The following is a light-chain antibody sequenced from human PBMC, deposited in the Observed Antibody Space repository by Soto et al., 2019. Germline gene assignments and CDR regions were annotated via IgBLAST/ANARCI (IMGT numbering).Light chain of an antibody. CDR3: QQYNNWPYT. CDR1: QSVSSN. CDR2: GAS. Sequence: EIVMTQSPDTLSVSPGERATLSCRASQSVSSNLAWYQQKPGQAPRLLIFGASTRATGIPARFSGSGSGTEFTLTISSLQSEDFEVYHCQQYNNWPYTFGQGTTLEIK. V-gene: IGKV3-15*01. J-gene: IGKJ2*01.